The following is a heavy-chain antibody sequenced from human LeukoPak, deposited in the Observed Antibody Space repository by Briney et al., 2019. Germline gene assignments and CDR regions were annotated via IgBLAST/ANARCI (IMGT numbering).Heavy chain of an antibody. Sequence: ASVTVSCMASGYTFTSYAMHWVRQAPGQRLEWMGWINAGNGNTKYSQKFQGRVTITRDTSASTAYMELSSLRSEDTAVYYCARVGAAAGPYYFDYWGQGTLVTVSS. CDR1: GYTFTSYA. CDR2: INAGNGNT. J-gene: IGHJ4*02. V-gene: IGHV1-3*01. CDR3: ARVGAAAGPYYFDY. D-gene: IGHD6-13*01.